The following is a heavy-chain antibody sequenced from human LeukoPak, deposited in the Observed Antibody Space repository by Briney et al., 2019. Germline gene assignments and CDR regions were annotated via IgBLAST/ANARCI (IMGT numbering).Heavy chain of an antibody. V-gene: IGHV3-21*04. J-gene: IGHJ4*02. CDR2: ISSSSSYI. CDR1: GFTYSSYT. Sequence: GGSLRLSCAASGFTYSSYTMNWVRQAPGKGLEWVSSISSSSSYIYYADSVKGRFTISRDNSKNTLYLQMNSLRAEDTAVYYCAKDSPRRVLLWFGELSDYWGQGTLVTVSS. CDR3: AKDSPRRVLLWFGELSDY. D-gene: IGHD3-10*01.